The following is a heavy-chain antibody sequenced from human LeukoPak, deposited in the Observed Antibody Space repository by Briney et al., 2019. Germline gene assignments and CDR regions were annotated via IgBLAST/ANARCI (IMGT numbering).Heavy chain of an antibody. V-gene: IGHV1-18*01. J-gene: IGHJ4*02. CDR3: ARGSYFGWLLRPGY. D-gene: IGHD3-9*01. CDR1: GYTFTSYG. Sequence: ASVKVSCTASGYTFTSYGISWVRQAPGQGLEWMGWISAYNGNTNYAQKLQGRGTMTTETSTSTAYMDLRSLRSDVTPGYYGARGSYFGWLLRPGYWGQGTLVPVPS. CDR2: ISAYNGNT.